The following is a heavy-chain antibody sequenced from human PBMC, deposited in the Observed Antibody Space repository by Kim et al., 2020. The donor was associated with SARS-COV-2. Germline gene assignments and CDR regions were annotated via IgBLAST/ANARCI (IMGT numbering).Heavy chain of an antibody. V-gene: IGHV4-39*01. Sequence: SETLSLTCTVSGGSISSSSYYWGWIRQPPGKGLEWIGSIYYSGSTYYNPSLKSRVTISVDTSKNQFSLKLSSVTAADTAVYYCARHSSGLSWSVSSRGRRAYWGQGTLVTVSS. CDR1: GGSISSSSYY. CDR2: IYYSGST. CDR3: ARHSSGLSWSVSSRGRRAY. D-gene: IGHD6-19*01. J-gene: IGHJ4*02.